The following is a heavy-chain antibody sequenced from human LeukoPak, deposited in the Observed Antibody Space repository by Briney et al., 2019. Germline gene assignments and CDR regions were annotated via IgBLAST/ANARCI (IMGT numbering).Heavy chain of an antibody. CDR3: ARVGDHYHWYFDL. Sequence: HPGGSLRLSCAPSGLTVSTKYMNWVRQAPGKGLEWVSIIYSGGDTYYADSVKGRFTISRYNSKNTLSLQMNSLRAEDTAVYYCARVGDHYHWYFDLWGRGTLVSVSS. V-gene: IGHV3-53*01. CDR1: GLTVSTKY. D-gene: IGHD3-10*01. CDR2: IYSGGDT. J-gene: IGHJ2*01.